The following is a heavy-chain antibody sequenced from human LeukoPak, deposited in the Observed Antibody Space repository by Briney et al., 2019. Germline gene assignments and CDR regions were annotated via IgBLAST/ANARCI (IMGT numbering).Heavy chain of an antibody. Sequence: ASVKVSCKASGYTFTGYYMHWVRQAPGQGLERLGWINPNSGGTNYAQKFQGRVTMTRDTSISTAYMELSRLRSDDTAVYYCARNLRGADGGYFDYWGQGTLVTVSS. J-gene: IGHJ4*02. CDR3: ARNLRGADGGYFDY. D-gene: IGHD3-10*01. CDR2: INPNSGGT. V-gene: IGHV1-2*02. CDR1: GYTFTGYY.